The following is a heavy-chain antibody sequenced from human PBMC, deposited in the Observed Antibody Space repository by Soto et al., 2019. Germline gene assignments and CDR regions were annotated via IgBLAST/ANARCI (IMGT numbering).Heavy chain of an antibody. CDR1: GYTLTELS. CDR3: ATDFVDFGVIRGMDV. D-gene: IGHD3-3*01. Sequence: GASVKVACKVSGYTLTELSMHWVRQAPGKGLEWMGGFDPEDGETIYAQKFQGRVTMTEDTSTDTAYMELSSLRSKDTAVYYCATDFVDFGVIRGMDVWGQGTTVTVSS. J-gene: IGHJ6*02. V-gene: IGHV1-24*01. CDR2: FDPEDGET.